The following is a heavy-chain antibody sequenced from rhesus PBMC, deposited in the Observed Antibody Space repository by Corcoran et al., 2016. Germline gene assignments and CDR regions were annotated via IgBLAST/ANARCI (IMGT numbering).Heavy chain of an antibody. Sequence: EVQLVESGGGLVQPGGSLRLSCAASGFTFSSSAMHWVRQASGKGLGWVGLIRSKISKYGTGYVASVKGRFTISRDDSKNTAYPQMNSLKTEDTAVYYCATYGSSYYYFDYWGHGVLVTVSS. J-gene: IGHJ4*01. CDR2: IRSKISKYGT. D-gene: IGHD4-29*01. CDR1: GFTFSSSA. CDR3: ATYGSSYYYFDY. V-gene: IGHV3-118*01.